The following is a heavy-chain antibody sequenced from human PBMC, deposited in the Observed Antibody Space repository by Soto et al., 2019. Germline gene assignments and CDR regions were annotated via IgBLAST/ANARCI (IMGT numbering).Heavy chain of an antibody. V-gene: IGHV3-64D*08. D-gene: IGHD5-12*01. CDR2: ISSNGGST. Sequence: GGSLRLSCSASGFTFSSYAMHWVRQAPGKGLEYVSAISSNGGSTYYADSVKGRFTISRDNSKNTLYLQMSSLRAEDTAVYYCVKDLITRSGYETNFDYWGQGTLVTVSS. J-gene: IGHJ4*02. CDR1: GFTFSSYA. CDR3: VKDLITRSGYETNFDY.